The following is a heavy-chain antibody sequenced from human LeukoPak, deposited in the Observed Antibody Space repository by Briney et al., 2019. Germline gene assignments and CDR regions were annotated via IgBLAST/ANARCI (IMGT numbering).Heavy chain of an antibody. CDR3: ARDQLELYYYYYYYMDV. J-gene: IGHJ6*03. Sequence: KPGGSLRLSCAASGFTFSSYSMNWVRQAPGKGLDWVSSISSSSSYIYYADSVKGRFTISRDNAKNSLYLQMNSLRAEDTAVYYCARDQLELYYYYYYYMDVWGKGTTVTVSS. CDR1: GFTFSSYS. V-gene: IGHV3-21*01. CDR2: ISSSSSYI. D-gene: IGHD1-7*01.